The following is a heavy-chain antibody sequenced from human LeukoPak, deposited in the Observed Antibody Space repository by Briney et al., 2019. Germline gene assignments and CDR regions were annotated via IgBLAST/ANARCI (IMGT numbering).Heavy chain of an antibody. CDR3: ARVRVDPYGGNPYYYYGMDV. D-gene: IGHD4-17*01. CDR2: INHSGST. Sequence: SETLSLTCAVYGGSFSGYYWSWIRQPPGKGLEWIGEINHSGSTNYNPSLKSRVTISVDTSKNQFSLKLSSVTAADTAVYYCARVRVDPYGGNPYYYYGMDVWGQGTTVTVSS. CDR1: GGSFSGYY. J-gene: IGHJ6*02. V-gene: IGHV4-34*01.